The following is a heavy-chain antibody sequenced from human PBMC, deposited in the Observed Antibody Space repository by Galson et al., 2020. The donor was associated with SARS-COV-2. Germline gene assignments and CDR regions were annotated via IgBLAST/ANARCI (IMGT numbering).Heavy chain of an antibody. Sequence: LKIPCAAPGLNFSSYAMHWVRQAPGNGQEWVAVISYEGSNKHYADSVQGRFTISRDNSKNTLYLQMNSLRAEDTAVYYCATPPSSSWLHRFDPWGQGTLVTVSS. CDR1: GLNFSSYA. CDR3: ATPPSSSWLHRFDP. V-gene: IGHV3-30*04. D-gene: IGHD6-13*01. J-gene: IGHJ5*02. CDR2: ISYEGSNK.